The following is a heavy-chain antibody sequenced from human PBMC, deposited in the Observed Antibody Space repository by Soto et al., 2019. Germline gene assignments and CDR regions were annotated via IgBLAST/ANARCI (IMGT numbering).Heavy chain of an antibody. V-gene: IGHV1-18*01. D-gene: IGHD6-19*01. Sequence: ASVKVSCKASGYTFTSYGISWVRQAPGQGLEWMGWISAYNGNTNYAQKLQGRVTMTTDTSTSTAYMELRSLRSDDTAVYYCARDRRGSSGWYDAFDIWGQGTMVTVSS. J-gene: IGHJ3*02. CDR2: ISAYNGNT. CDR3: ARDRRGSSGWYDAFDI. CDR1: GYTFTSYG.